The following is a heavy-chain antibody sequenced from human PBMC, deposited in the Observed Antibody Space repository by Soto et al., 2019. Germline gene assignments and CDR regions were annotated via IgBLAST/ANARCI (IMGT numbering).Heavy chain of an antibody. V-gene: IGHV1-46*01. J-gene: IGHJ4*02. D-gene: IGHD6-19*01. CDR3: SGGGPGSYSSGWFLFDY. Sequence: QVQLVQSGAEVKKPGASVKVSCKASGYTFTSYYMHWVRQAPGQGLEWMGIINPSGGSTSYAQKFQGRVNMDRDTSPDTGYLELSSLRSEEPAVYYFSGGGPGSYSSGWFLFDYWGQGTLVTVSS. CDR1: GYTFTSYY. CDR2: INPSGGST.